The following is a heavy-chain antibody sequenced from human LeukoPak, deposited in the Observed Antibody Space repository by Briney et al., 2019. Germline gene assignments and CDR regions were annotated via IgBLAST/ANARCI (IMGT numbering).Heavy chain of an antibody. J-gene: IGHJ6*02. V-gene: IGHV3-53*01. Sequence: GGSLRLSCAASGLTDSSNCMTWVRQAPGKGLEWVSVMYSDGTTSYADSVKGRFTISRDSSKNTLYLQMSILRAEDTAVYYCARERIYYGSGGDLTGARLFYYYGMDIWGQGTTVTVSS. D-gene: IGHD3-10*01. CDR2: MYSDGTT. CDR1: GLTDSSNC. CDR3: ARERIYYGSGGDLTGARLFYYYGMDI.